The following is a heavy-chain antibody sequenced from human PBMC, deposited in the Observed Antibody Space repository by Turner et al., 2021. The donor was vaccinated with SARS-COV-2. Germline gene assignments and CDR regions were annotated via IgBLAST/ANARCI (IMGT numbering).Heavy chain of an antibody. Sequence: QVQLVQSGAEVKTPGASVTVSCKASVYTFTTYDINWVRQAAGQGLEWMGWMNPNSGHTAYAQKFQGRVTITRKTSISTGYMELSSLRSDDTAVYYCAGRDSNGYVGAFDMWGQGTMVTVSS. V-gene: IGHV1-8*03. D-gene: IGHD4-4*01. CDR2: MNPNSGHT. CDR1: VYTFTTYD. J-gene: IGHJ3*02. CDR3: AGRDSNGYVGAFDM.